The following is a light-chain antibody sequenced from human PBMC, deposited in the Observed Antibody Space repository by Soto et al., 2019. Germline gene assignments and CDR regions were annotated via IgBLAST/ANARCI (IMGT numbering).Light chain of an antibody. J-gene: IGLJ3*02. CDR2: LSSDGSH. V-gene: IGLV4-69*01. Sequence: QSVLTQSPSASASLGASVKLTCTLSSGRSSYAIAWHQQQPEKGPRYLMKLSSDGSHSKGDGIPDRFSGSSSGAERYLTIPGLQSEDEADYYCQTWGTGLRVFGGGTQLTVL. CDR3: QTWGTGLRV. CDR1: SGRSSYA.